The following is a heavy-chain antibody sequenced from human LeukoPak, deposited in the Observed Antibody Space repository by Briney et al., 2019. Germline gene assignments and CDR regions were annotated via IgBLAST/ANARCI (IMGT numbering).Heavy chain of an antibody. CDR1: GGTFSSYA. CDR3: AREYSSSWQDFDY. V-gene: IGHV1-18*01. CDR2: ISAYNGNT. D-gene: IGHD6-13*01. J-gene: IGHJ4*02. Sequence: ASVKVSCKASGGTFSSYAISWVRQAPGQGLEWMGWISAYNGNTKYAQKLQGRVTLTTDTSTSTAYMELRSLRSDDTAMYYCAREYSSSWQDFDYCGQGTLVTVSS.